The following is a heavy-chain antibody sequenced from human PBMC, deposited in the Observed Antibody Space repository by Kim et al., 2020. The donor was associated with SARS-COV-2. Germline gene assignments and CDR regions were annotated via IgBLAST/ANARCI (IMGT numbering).Heavy chain of an antibody. V-gene: IGHV1-69*04. CDR1: GGTFSSYA. CDR2: IIPILGIA. D-gene: IGHD3-3*01. CDR3: ATLLAREWLSDLYYYYYMDV. J-gene: IGHJ6*03. Sequence: SVKVSCKASGGTFSSYAISWVRQAPGQGLEWMGRIIPILGIANYAQKFQGRVTITADKSTSTAYMELSSLRSEDTAVYYCATLLAREWLSDLYYYYYMDVWGKGTTVTVSS.